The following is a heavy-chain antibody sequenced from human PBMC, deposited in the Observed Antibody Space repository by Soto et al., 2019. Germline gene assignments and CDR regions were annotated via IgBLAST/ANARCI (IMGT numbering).Heavy chain of an antibody. D-gene: IGHD1-7*01. CDR2: VHNCGRT. J-gene: IGHJ5*02. Sequence: PSETLSLTCSVSGDSISRSSHYWGWIRQPPGKGLEWIGSVHNCGRTYYNPSLKSRVSISIDTSKNQFSLRLSSVTAADTAVYYCASSPNSVWFDPWGQGTLVTVSS. V-gene: IGHV4-39*07. CDR3: ASSPNSVWFDP. CDR1: GDSISRSSHY.